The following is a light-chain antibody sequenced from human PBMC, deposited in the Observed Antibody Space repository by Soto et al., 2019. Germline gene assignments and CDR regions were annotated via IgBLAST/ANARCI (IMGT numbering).Light chain of an antibody. CDR1: QSINTY. V-gene: IGKV1-39*01. J-gene: IGKJ1*01. CDR2: GAS. CDR3: QESYSFLWGT. Sequence: DIQMTQSPSSLSASVGDRVTITCRTSQSINTYLNWYQQKPGKDPKLLIYGASSLQSGVPLRFSGSGSGTDFTLTITTLQPEDFVTYYCQESYSFLWGTCGQGTKVEIK.